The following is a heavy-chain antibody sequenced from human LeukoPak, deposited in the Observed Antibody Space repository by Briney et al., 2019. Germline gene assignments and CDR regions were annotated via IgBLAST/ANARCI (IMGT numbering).Heavy chain of an antibody. CDR2: IYYSGST. J-gene: IGHJ4*02. Sequence: NWVRQHPGKGLEWIGYIYYSGSTYYNPSLKSRVTISVDTSKNQFSLKLSSVTAADTAVYYCARFESGSYSDYWGQGTLVTVSS. V-gene: IGHV4-31*02. CDR3: ARFESGSYSDY. D-gene: IGHD1-26*01.